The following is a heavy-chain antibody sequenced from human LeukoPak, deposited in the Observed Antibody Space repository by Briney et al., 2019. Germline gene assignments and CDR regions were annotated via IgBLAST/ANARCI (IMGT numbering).Heavy chain of an antibody. CDR3: VRSKSGTYGWFDP. V-gene: IGHV4-39*07. CDR1: GGSISSNSYY. J-gene: IGHJ5*02. Sequence: SETLSLTCTVSGGSISSNSYYWGWIRQPPGKGLEWIGSLYYSGSTYYNPSLKSRVTISVDTSKNQFSLKVNSVTAADTAVYYCVRSKSGTYGWFDPWGQGTLVTVSS. D-gene: IGHD4-17*01. CDR2: LYYSGST.